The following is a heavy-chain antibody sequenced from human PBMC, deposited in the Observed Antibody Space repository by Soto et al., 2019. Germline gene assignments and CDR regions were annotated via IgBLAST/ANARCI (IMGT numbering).Heavy chain of an antibody. CDR2: IKSKTDGGTT. CDR1: GFTFSNAW. CDR3: TTHGVNSYYYDRSGSYYSLGHGY. Sequence: GGSLRLSCAASGFTFSNAWMSWVRQTPGKGLEWVGRIKSKTDGGTTDYAAPVKGRFTIARDDSKNTLYLQMNSLKTEDTAVYCCTTHGVNSYYYDRSGSYYSLGHGYRGQGTMVTVS. D-gene: IGHD3-22*01. V-gene: IGHV3-15*01. J-gene: IGHJ4*02.